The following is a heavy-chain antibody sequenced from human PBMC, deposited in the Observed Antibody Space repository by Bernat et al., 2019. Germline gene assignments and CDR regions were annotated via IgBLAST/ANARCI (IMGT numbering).Heavy chain of an antibody. CDR3: ARDRVWRRYYDSRGRQGAFDI. CDR1: GFTFSSYA. CDR2: ISYDGSNK. D-gene: IGHD3-22*01. Sequence: VQLLESGGGVVQPGRSLRLSCAASGFTFSSYAMHWVRQAPGKGLEWVAVISYDGSNKYYADSVKGRFTISRDNSKNTLYLQMNSLRAEDTAVYYCARDRVWRRYYDSRGRQGAFDIWGQGTMVTVSS. V-gene: IGHV3-30-3*01. J-gene: IGHJ3*02.